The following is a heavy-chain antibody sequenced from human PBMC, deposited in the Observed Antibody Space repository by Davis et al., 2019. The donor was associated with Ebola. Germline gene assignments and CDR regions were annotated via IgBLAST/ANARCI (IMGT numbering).Heavy chain of an antibody. CDR3: ARVATDWFDP. J-gene: IGHJ5*02. V-gene: IGHV3-74*01. CDR1: GFTFSNFH. CDR2: IDPDGTGT. Sequence: GESLKISCAASGFTFSNFHIHWVRQPPGKGLVWVARIDPDGTGTNYADSVKGRFTISRDNARNTLYLQMNSLRVEDAGLYFCARVATDWFDPWGQGTLVTVSS.